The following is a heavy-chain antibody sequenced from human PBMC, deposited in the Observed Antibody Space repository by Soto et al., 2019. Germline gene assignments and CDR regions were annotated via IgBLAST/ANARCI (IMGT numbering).Heavy chain of an antibody. Sequence: QVQLVQSGAEVKKPGSSVKVSCKASGGTFSSYTVSWVRQAPGQGLEWMGRIVPILGVPNYAQRFQGRVTITADKGTNTAYMELSSLRSEDTAVYYCARDRYADGSGSPIDYWGQGTLVTVSS. CDR2: IVPILGVP. V-gene: IGHV1-69*08. D-gene: IGHD3-10*01. J-gene: IGHJ4*02. CDR3: ARDRYADGSGSPIDY. CDR1: GGTFSSYT.